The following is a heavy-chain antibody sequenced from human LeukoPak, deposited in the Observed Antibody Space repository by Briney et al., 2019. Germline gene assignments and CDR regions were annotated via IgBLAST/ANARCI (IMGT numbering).Heavy chain of an antibody. CDR3: AKDPWVVRGVTLDY. V-gene: IGHV3-30*02. Sequence: GGSLRLSCAASGFTFSSYGMLWVRQAPGKGLEWVAFIRYDGSNKYYADSVKGRFTISRDNSKNTLYLQMNSLRAEDTAVYYCAKDPWVVRGVTLDYWGQGTLVTVSS. D-gene: IGHD3-10*01. CDR2: IRYDGSNK. J-gene: IGHJ4*02. CDR1: GFTFSSYG.